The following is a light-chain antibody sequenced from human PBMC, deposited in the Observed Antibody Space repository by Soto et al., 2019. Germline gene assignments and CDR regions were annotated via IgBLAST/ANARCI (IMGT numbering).Light chain of an antibody. Sequence: ENLLTQSPGTLYLSPGERATLSCRASQSVSSSYLAWYQQKPGQAPRLLIYGASSRATGIPDRFSGSGSGTDFTLTISRLEPEDFAVYYCQQYGSSPLTFGGGTKVDIK. CDR3: QQYGSSPLT. CDR2: GAS. CDR1: QSVSSSY. V-gene: IGKV3-20*01. J-gene: IGKJ4*01.